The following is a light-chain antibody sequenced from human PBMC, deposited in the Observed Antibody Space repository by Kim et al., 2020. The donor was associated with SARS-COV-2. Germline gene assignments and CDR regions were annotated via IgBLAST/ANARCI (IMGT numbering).Light chain of an antibody. Sequence: SASVGDRVTITGRASQSISSYLNWYQEKPGKAPKLLIYAASSLQSGVPSRFSGSGSGTDFTLTINSLQPDDFATYYCQQSHSTPYAFGQGTKLEI. CDR2: AAS. CDR1: QSISSY. J-gene: IGKJ2*01. V-gene: IGKV1-39*01. CDR3: QQSHSTPYA.